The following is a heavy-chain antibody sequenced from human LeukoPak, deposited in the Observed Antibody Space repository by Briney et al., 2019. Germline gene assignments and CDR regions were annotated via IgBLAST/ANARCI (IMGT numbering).Heavy chain of an antibody. CDR2: IYYRGST. CDR1: GDSISIYY. Sequence: PSETLSLTRTVSGDSISIYYWSCIREPPGKGLEWIGYIYYRGSTNYNTSLKSRVTISLDTSKNHCSLRLSSVTAADTAVYYCAKSMSTVWFDPWGQGTLVTVSS. V-gene: IGHV4-59*01. J-gene: IGHJ5*02. D-gene: IGHD4-17*01. CDR3: AKSMSTVWFDP.